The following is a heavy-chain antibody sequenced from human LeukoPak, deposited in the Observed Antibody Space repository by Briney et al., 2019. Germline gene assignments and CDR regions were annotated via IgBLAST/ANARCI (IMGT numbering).Heavy chain of an antibody. CDR3: AKDGGHIAARPYFDY. Sequence: GGSLRLSCAASGFPFSSYAMSWVRQAPGQGLEWVSAFSGSGGSTYYADSVKGRFTISRDNSKNTLYLQMNSLRAEDTAVYYCAKDGGHIAARPYFDYWGQGTLVTVSS. J-gene: IGHJ4*02. CDR2: FSGSGGST. CDR1: GFPFSSYA. D-gene: IGHD6-6*01. V-gene: IGHV3-23*01.